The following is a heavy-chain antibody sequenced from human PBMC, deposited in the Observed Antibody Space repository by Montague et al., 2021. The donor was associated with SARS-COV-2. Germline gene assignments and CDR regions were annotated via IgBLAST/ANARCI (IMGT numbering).Heavy chain of an antibody. CDR3: ARDSPHFDFWRGHYGDKYYMDI. CDR2: LLTSGAT. D-gene: IGHD3-3*01. CDR1: GDSITSKTHY. J-gene: IGHJ6*03. V-gene: IGHV4-61*02. Sequence: TLSLTCTVSGDSITSKTHYWDWVRQPAGKGLEWIGRLLTSGATNFNPSLKSRLTISRDTSKNEFYLKLSSVTAADTAVYYCARDSPHFDFWRGHYGDKYYMDIWSKGTTVTVS.